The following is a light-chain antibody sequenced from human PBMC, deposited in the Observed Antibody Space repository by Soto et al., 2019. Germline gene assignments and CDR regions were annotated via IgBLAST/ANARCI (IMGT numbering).Light chain of an antibody. J-gene: IGKJ5*01. CDR3: QQLNSDPIT. Sequence: IQLTQSPSSLSASVGDRVTITCRASQGISSYLAWYQQKPGKAPKLLIYAASTLQSGVPSRFSGSGSGTDFTLIISSLQPEDFATYYCQQLNSDPITFGQGTRLEIK. CDR1: QGISSY. V-gene: IGKV1-9*01. CDR2: AAS.